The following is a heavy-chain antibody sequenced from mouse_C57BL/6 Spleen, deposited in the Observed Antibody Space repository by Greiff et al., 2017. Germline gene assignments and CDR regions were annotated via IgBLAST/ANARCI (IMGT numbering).Heavy chain of an antibody. CDR2: ISYSGST. CDR1: GYSITSDY. V-gene: IGHV3-8*01. D-gene: IGHD2-2*01. J-gene: IGHJ1*03. Sequence: EVKLVESGPGLAKPSQTLSLTCSVTGYSITSDYWNWIRKFPGNKLEYMGYISYSGSTYYNPSLKSRISITRDTSKNQYYLQLNSVTAEDTATYYCARYGYDVPWYFDVWGTGTTVTVSS. CDR3: ARYGYDVPWYFDV.